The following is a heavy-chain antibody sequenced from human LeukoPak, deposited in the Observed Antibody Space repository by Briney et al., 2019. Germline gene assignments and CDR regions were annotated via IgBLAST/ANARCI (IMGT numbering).Heavy chain of an antibody. CDR1: GGTFGSYV. J-gene: IGHJ2*01. CDR2: IIPIFGTA. CDR3: AKEGGTALVTGYFDL. Sequence: GASVRVSCKASGGTFGSYVISWVRQAPGQGLEWMGGIIPIFGTAHYAQKFQGRLTITADESTSTVYMEMSSLRSEDTAMYYCAKEGGTALVTGYFDLWGRGTLVTVSA. D-gene: IGHD5-18*01. V-gene: IGHV1-69*13.